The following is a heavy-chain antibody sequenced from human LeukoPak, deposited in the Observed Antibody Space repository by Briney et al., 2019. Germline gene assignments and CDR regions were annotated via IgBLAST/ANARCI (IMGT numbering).Heavy chain of an antibody. CDR2: IYPGDSDT. J-gene: IGHJ4*02. Sequence: GASLKISFKGSGYSFTSYWIGWVRPMPGKGLEWMGIIYPGDSDTRYSPSFQGQVTISADKSISTAYLQWSSLKASDTAMYYCARHDRSLGAEEIDYWGQGTLVTVSS. CDR1: GYSFTSYW. V-gene: IGHV5-51*01. CDR3: ARHDRSLGAEEIDY.